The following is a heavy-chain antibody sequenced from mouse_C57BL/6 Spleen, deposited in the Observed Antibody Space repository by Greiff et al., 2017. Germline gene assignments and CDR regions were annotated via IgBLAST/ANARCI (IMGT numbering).Heavy chain of an antibody. V-gene: IGHV1-47*01. CDR1: GYTFTTYP. D-gene: IGHD2-13*01. CDR3: TRRDYSWFAY. Sequence: QVQLKESGAELVKPGASVKMYCKASGYTFTTYPIEWMKQNHGKSLEWIGNFHPYNDDNKYNEKFKGKATLTVEKSSSTVYLELSRLTSDDSAVYYCTRRDYSWFAYWGQGTLVTVSA. J-gene: IGHJ3*01. CDR2: FHPYNDDN.